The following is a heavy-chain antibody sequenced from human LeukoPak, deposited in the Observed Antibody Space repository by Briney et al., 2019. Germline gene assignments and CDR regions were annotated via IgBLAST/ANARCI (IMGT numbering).Heavy chain of an antibody. V-gene: IGHV3-74*01. CDR3: AGSWSGPNWFDP. CDR1: GFTFSSYW. J-gene: IGHJ5*02. CDR2: ITNDGTAT. Sequence: GGSLRLSCAASGFTFSSYWMHWVRQAPGKGLMWVSRITNDGTATIYADSVKGRFTTSRDNAENTLYLQMNSLRAEDTAVYYCAGSWSGPNWFDPWGQGTQVTVSS. D-gene: IGHD3-3*01.